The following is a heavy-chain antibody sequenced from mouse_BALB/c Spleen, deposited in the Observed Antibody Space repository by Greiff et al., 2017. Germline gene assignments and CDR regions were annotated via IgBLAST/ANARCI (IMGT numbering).Heavy chain of an antibody. CDR1: GYTFTDYE. V-gene: IGHV1-15*01. J-gene: IGHJ4*01. Sequence: VQLQQSGAELVRPGASVTLSCKASGYTFTDYEMHWVKQTPVHGLEWIGAIDPETGGTAYNQKFKGKATLTADKSSSTAYMELRSLTSEDSAVYYCTRSGGNYAYYAMDYWGQGTSVTVSS. CDR3: TRSGGNYAYYAMDY. D-gene: IGHD2-1*01. CDR2: IDPETGGT.